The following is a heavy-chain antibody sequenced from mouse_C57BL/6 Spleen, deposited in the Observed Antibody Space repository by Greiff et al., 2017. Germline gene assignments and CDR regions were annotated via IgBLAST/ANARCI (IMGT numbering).Heavy chain of an antibody. CDR3: ALSTMVTTGGYFDY. D-gene: IGHD2-2*01. V-gene: IGHV1-42*01. CDR2: INPSTGGT. CDR1: GYSFTGYY. J-gene: IGHJ2*01. Sequence: VQLKESGPELVKPGASVKISCKASGYSFTGYYMNWVKQSPEKSIEWIGEINPSTGGTTYNQKFKAKATLTVDKSSSTAYMQLKSLTSEDSAVYYCALSTMVTTGGYFDYWGQGTTLTVSS.